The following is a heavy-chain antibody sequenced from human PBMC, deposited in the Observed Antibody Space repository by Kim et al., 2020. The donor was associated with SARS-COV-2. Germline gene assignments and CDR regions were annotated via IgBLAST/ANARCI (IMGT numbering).Heavy chain of an antibody. Sequence: GGSLRLSCAASGFTFSNAWMSWVRQAPGKGLEWVGRLKSKTDGGKTDYAAPVKGRFTISSDDSKNTLYLQMNSLKTEDTAVYYCTTDLHNYGDYDYLGQG. V-gene: IGHV3-15*01. CDR3: TTDLHNYGDYDY. CDR2: LKSKTDGGKT. CDR1: GFTFSNAW. J-gene: IGHJ4*02. D-gene: IGHD4-17*01.